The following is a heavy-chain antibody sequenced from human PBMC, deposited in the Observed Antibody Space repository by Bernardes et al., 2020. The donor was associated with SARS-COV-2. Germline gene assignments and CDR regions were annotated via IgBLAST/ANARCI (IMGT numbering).Heavy chain of an antibody. D-gene: IGHD1-26*01. Sequence: ASVKVSCKASGYSFTSYDIGWVRQAPGQGLEWMGSINAYSGKTTYAQKLQGRVTMTTDTSTSTAYMELRGLRFDDTAVYYCAREGYDGSFRYFDYWGQGSQVTVSS. CDR1: GYSFTSYD. J-gene: IGHJ4*02. CDR2: INAYSGKT. V-gene: IGHV1-18*04. CDR3: AREGYDGSFRYFDY.